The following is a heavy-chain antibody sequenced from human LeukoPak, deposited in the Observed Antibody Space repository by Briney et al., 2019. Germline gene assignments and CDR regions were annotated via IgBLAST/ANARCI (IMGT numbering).Heavy chain of an antibody. CDR2: IYYSGST. V-gene: IGHV4-39*01. CDR3: ARRWDYGDYEEEAFDI. CDR1: GFTVSSNY. Sequence: PGGSLRLSCAASGFTVSSNYMSWVRQPPGKGLEWIGSIYYSGSTYYNPSLKSRVTISVDTSKNQFSLKLSSVTAADTAVYYCARRWDYGDYEEEAFDIWGQGTMVTVSS. D-gene: IGHD4-17*01. J-gene: IGHJ3*02.